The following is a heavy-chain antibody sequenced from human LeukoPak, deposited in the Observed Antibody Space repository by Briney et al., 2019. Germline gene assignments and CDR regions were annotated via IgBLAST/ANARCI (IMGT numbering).Heavy chain of an antibody. V-gene: IGHV3-23*01. Sequence: GGSLRLSCAASGFTFSSYAMSWVRQAPGKGLEWVSAISGSGGGTYYADSVKGRFTISRDNSKNTLYLQMNSLRAEDTAVYYCAKDRAIVVVTAFFLYWGQGTLVTVSS. CDR1: GFTFSSYA. CDR3: AKDRAIVVVTAFFLY. CDR2: ISGSGGGT. J-gene: IGHJ4*02. D-gene: IGHD2-21*02.